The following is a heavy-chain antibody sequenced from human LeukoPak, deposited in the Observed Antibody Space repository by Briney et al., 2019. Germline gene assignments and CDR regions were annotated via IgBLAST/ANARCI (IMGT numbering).Heavy chain of an antibody. CDR3: ARVAVAWFDP. V-gene: IGHV4-59*01. CDR1: GGSISSYY. J-gene: IGHJ5*02. D-gene: IGHD2-15*01. CDR2: IYYSGST. Sequence: SSETLSLTCTVSGGSISSYYWSWIRQPPGKGLEWIGYIYYSGSTNYNPSLKSRVTISVDTSKNQFSLKLSSVTAADTAVYYCARVAVAWFDPWGQGTLVTVSS.